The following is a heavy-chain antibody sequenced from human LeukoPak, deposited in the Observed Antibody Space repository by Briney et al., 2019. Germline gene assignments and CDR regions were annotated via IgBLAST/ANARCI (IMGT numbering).Heavy chain of an antibody. J-gene: IGHJ3*02. V-gene: IGHV1-69*06. CDR2: IIPIFGTA. D-gene: IGHD1-26*01. Sequence: GASVKVSCKAYGGSFSSYDVSWVRQAPGQGLEWMGGIIPIFGTANYAQKFKGRVRITAEKSMSTTYMELSSLRSDDTAVYYCARYSRGDAFDIWGQGTKVTVSS. CDR3: ARYSRGDAFDI. CDR1: GGSFSSYD.